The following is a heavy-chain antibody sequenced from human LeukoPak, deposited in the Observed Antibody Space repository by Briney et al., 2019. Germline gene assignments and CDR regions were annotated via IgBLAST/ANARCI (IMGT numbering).Heavy chain of an antibody. CDR1: GFTFGTYS. D-gene: IGHD3-16*01. V-gene: IGHV3-21*01. Sequence: GESLRLSCAASGFTFGTYSMTWVRQAPGKGLEWVSSISTGSSYIYYGDSVKGRFTISRDNAKNSLYLQMNSLRAEDTAVYYCARGEGGKNFDYWGQGTLVTVSS. J-gene: IGHJ4*02. CDR3: ARGEGGKNFDY. CDR2: ISTGSSYI.